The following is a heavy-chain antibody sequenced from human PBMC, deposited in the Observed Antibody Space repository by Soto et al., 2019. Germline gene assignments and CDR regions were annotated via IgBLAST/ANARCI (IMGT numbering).Heavy chain of an antibody. CDR1: GFTFSSYG. J-gene: IGHJ4*02. V-gene: IGHV3-33*01. Sequence: GGSLRLSCAASGFTFSSYGMHWVRQAPGKGLEWVAVIWYDGSNKYYADSVKGRFTISRDNSKNTLYLQMNSLRAEDTAVYYCARDYHVLRYFDIRGPFDYWGQGTLVTVSS. CDR2: IWYDGSNK. CDR3: ARDYHVLRYFDIRGPFDY. D-gene: IGHD3-9*01.